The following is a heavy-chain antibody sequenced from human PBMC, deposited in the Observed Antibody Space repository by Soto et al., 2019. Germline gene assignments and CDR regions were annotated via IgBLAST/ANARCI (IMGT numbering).Heavy chain of an antibody. CDR1: GFTFSSYS. D-gene: IGHD1-26*01. CDR3: ARDIRGTGGMDV. Sequence: EVQLVESGGGLVKPGGSLRLSCAASGFTFSSYSMNWVRQAPGKGLEWVSSISSSSSYIYYADSVKGRFTISRDNAKNSLYLKMNSLRAEDTAVYYCARDIRGTGGMDVWGQGTTVTVSS. V-gene: IGHV3-21*01. CDR2: ISSSSSYI. J-gene: IGHJ6*02.